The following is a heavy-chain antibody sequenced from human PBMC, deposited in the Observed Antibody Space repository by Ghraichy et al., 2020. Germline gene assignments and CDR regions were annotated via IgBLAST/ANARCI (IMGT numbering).Heavy chain of an antibody. J-gene: IGHJ6*02. CDR2: IYYSGST. CDR1: GGSISSGDYY. V-gene: IGHV4-30-4*01. D-gene: IGHD3-9*01. CDR3: AREYYDILTGQALYGMDV. Sequence: SETLSLTCTVSGGSISSGDYYWSWIRQPPGKGLEWIGYIYYSGSTYYNPSLKSRVTISVDTSKNQFSLKLSSVTAADTAVYYCAREYYDILTGQALYGMDVWGQGTTVTVSS.